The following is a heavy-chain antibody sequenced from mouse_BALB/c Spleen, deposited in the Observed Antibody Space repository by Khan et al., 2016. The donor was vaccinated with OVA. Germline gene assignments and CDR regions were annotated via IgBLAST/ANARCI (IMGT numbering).Heavy chain of an antibody. CDR3: VKQNYGTLYAMDY. CDR2: IWGDGST. Sequence: QVQLKESGPGLVAPSQSLSITCTVSGFSLTSYGVNWVRQPPGKGLEWLGVIWGDGSTNYLSAPISRLTISKDDSKSQVFLKLNSLQTDDTATYFCVKQNYGTLYAMDYWGQGTSVTVSS. V-gene: IGHV2-3*01. CDR1: GFSLTSYG. J-gene: IGHJ4*01. D-gene: IGHD2-1*01.